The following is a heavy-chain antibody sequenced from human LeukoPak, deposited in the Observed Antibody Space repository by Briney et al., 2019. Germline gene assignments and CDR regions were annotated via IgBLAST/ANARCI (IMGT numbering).Heavy chain of an antibody. D-gene: IGHD6-6*01. Sequence: SETLSLTCAVYGESFSDYYWSWLRQPPGKGLEWIGEINHSGSTNYNPSLKSRVTISVDTSKNQFFLKLNSVTAAGTAVYYCARAYSSSGYNWFDPWGQGTLVTVSS. J-gene: IGHJ5*02. CDR3: ARAYSSSGYNWFDP. CDR1: GESFSDYY. V-gene: IGHV4-34*01. CDR2: INHSGST.